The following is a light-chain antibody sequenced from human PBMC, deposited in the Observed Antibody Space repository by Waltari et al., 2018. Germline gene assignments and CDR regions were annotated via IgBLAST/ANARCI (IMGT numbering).Light chain of an antibody. Sequence: QSVLTQPPSASATPGQTVNIACSGSSSNIGSNFVYWYQQLPGTAPKLLIYRNNQRPSGVPDRFSGSKSGTSASLAISGLRSEDEADYYCAAWDDSLYEVFGGGTKLTVL. CDR3: AAWDDSLYEV. CDR1: SSNIGSNF. J-gene: IGLJ3*02. CDR2: RNN. V-gene: IGLV1-47*01.